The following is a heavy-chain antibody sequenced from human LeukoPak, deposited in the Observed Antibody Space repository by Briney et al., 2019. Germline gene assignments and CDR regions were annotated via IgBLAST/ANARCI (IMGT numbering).Heavy chain of an antibody. CDR1: GFSLSDYW. D-gene: IGHD2-15*01. J-gene: IGHJ4*02. Sequence: PGGSLRLSCVASGFSLSDYWMSWVRQTPGKGLEWVANINKDADKIDYLDSVKGRFTISRDSAKNSLFLQMNSLSAEDTAIYYCARDGSSLDYWGQGTLVTVSS. CDR2: INKDADKI. CDR3: ARDGSSLDY. V-gene: IGHV3-7*01.